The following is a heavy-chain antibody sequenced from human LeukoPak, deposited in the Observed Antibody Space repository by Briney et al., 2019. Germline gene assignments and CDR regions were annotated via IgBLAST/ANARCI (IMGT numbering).Heavy chain of an antibody. Sequence: SETLSLTCTVSGGSISSSSYYWGWIRQPPGKGLEWIGSIYYSGSTYYNPSLKSRVTISVDTSKNQFSLKLSSVTAADTAVYYCAREVAGTWAFDIWGQGTRVTVSS. J-gene: IGHJ3*02. D-gene: IGHD6-19*01. V-gene: IGHV4-39*02. CDR2: IYYSGST. CDR1: GGSISSSSYY. CDR3: AREVAGTWAFDI.